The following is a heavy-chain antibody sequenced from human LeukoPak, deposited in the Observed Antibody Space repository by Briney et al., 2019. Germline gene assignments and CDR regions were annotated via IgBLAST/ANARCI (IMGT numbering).Heavy chain of an antibody. D-gene: IGHD6-13*01. J-gene: IGHJ5*02. CDR3: AKDGIAAAPRGWWFDP. CDR2: ISYDGSNK. CDR1: GFTFSSYG. Sequence: GGSLRLSCAASGFTFSSYGMHWVRQAPGKGLEWVAVISYDGSNKYYADSVKGRFTISRDNSKNTLYLQMNSLRAEDTAVYYCAKDGIAAAPRGWWFDPWGKGTLVTVSS. V-gene: IGHV3-30*18.